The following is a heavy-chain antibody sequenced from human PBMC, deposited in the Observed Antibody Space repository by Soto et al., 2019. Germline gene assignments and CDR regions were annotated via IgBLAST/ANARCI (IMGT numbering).Heavy chain of an antibody. CDR2: IYYGGGT. J-gene: IGHJ6*02. D-gene: IGHD3-22*01. CDR3: ARRGGGTSGYLNYYDLDV. CDR1: GGSISSSSYY. V-gene: IGHV4-39*01. Sequence: SETLSLTCIVSGGSISSSSYYWGWIRQSPGKGLEWIGSIYYGGGTSYNPSLKGRISISVDTSKTQLSLKLRSVTAADTAVYYCARRGGGTSGYLNYYDLDVWGHGTTVTV.